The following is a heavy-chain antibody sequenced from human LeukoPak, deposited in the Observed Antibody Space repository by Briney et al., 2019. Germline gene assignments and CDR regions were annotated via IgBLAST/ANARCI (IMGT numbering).Heavy chain of an antibody. Sequence: ASVKVSCKASGYTFTGYYIHWVRQAPGQGLEWMGWISPNSGVTSYAQKFQGRVTITRNTSISTAYMELSSLRSEDTAVYYCARGLGGYCSGGSCMYYFDYWGQGTLVTVSS. V-gene: IGHV1-8*03. D-gene: IGHD2-15*01. CDR1: GYTFTGYY. J-gene: IGHJ4*02. CDR3: ARGLGGYCSGGSCMYYFDY. CDR2: ISPNSGVT.